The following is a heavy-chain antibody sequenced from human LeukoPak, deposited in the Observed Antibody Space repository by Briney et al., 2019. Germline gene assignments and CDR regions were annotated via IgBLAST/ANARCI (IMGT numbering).Heavy chain of an antibody. Sequence: SETLSVTCAVYGGSFCDYYWSWIRQPPGKGLEWIGEINHSGSTNYNPSLKSRVTISVDTSKNQFSLKLSSVTAADTAVYYCARGPNPDYYDSSGYPGDFDYWGQGTLVTVSS. D-gene: IGHD3-22*01. CDR1: GGSFCDYY. J-gene: IGHJ4*02. CDR2: INHSGST. CDR3: ARGPNPDYYDSSGYPGDFDY. V-gene: IGHV4-34*01.